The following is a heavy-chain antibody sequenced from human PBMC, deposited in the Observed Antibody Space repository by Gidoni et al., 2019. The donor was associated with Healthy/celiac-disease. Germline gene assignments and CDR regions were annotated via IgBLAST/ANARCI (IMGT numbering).Heavy chain of an antibody. CDR3: AKASTIFGVVPYFDY. CDR1: GFSFSSYA. CDR2: ISGSGGST. D-gene: IGHD3-3*01. Sequence: EVQLLESGGGLVQPGGSLRLSCAASGFSFSSYAMSWVRQAPGKGLEGVSAISGSGGSTYYADSVKGRFTISRDNSKNTLYLQMNSLRAEDTAVYYCAKASTIFGVVPYFDYWGQGTLVTVSS. J-gene: IGHJ4*02. V-gene: IGHV3-23*01.